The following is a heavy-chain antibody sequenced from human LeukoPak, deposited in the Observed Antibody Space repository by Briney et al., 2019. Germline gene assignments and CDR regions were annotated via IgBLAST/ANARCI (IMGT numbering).Heavy chain of an antibody. CDR2: TYYSGSP. Sequence: SETLSLTCTVSGGSISSYSWSWIRQPPGKGLEWIGYTYYSGSPNQSPSLKSRVTISADASRNRFSLKLSSVTAADTAVYYCARGARSSWYFDYWGQGILVTVSS. D-gene: IGHD6-13*01. J-gene: IGHJ4*02. CDR3: ARGARSSWYFDY. CDR1: GGSISSYS. V-gene: IGHV4-59*01.